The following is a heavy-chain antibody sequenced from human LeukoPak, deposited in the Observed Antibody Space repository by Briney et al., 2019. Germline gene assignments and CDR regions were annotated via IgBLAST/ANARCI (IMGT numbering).Heavy chain of an antibody. V-gene: IGHV3-15*01. CDR2: IKSKTDGGTS. J-gene: IGHJ5*02. CDR1: GFTFSNAY. D-gene: IGHD3-9*01. Sequence: GGSLRLSCAASGFTFSNAYMSWVRQAPGKGLEWIGLIKSKTDGGTSDYGAPVKDRFTISRDDSKNTLYLQMKSLKTEDTGVYYCTKTLLNFDWSPLWFDPWGQGTLVTVSS. CDR3: TKTLLNFDWSPLWFDP.